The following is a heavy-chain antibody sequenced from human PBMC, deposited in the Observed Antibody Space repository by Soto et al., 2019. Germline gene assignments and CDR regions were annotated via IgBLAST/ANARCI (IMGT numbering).Heavy chain of an antibody. D-gene: IGHD3-22*01. CDR1: GGTFDNYV. CDR2: IIPMLDSA. J-gene: IGHJ6*02. V-gene: IGHV1-69*12. CDR3: ARTYHYASGGKTYFYYSMDV. Sequence: QVQLVQSGAEVKKPRTSVEVSCKASGGTFDNYVITWLRQPPGQGPEWMAGIIPMLDSANYAEKFQDRVTITAYSSTSKAYMEVSRLRSADTAVYFCARTYHYASGGKTYFYYSMDVWGQGTTVTVSS.